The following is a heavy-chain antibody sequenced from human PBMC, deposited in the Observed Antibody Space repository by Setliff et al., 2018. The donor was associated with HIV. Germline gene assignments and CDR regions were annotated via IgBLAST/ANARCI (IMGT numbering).Heavy chain of an antibody. CDR1: GGSITGYY. CDR2: IYYSGNT. Sequence: ASETLSLTCTVSGGSITGYYWSWIRQPPGKGLEWIGWIYYSGNTRYNPSLKSRVTISLDTSKNRFSLQLTSVTAADTAVYYCARDRLTYYFDYWGQGILVTVSS. J-gene: IGHJ4*02. V-gene: IGHV4-59*01. CDR3: ARDRLTYYFDY. D-gene: IGHD3-22*01.